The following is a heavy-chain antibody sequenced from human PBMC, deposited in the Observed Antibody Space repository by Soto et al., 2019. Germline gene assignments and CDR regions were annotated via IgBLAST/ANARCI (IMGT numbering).Heavy chain of an antibody. V-gene: IGHV4-30-4*01. CDR2: IYYSGST. Sequence: SETLSLTCTVSGGSISSGDYYWSWIRQPPGKGLEWIGYIYYSGSTYYNPSLKSRVTISVDTSKNQFSLKLSSVTAADTAVYYCARGRPAAMYRGEGYYSYYYRMDVWGQGPTVT. D-gene: IGHD2-2*01. J-gene: IGHJ6*02. CDR3: ARGRPAAMYRGEGYYSYYYRMDV. CDR1: GGSISSGDYY.